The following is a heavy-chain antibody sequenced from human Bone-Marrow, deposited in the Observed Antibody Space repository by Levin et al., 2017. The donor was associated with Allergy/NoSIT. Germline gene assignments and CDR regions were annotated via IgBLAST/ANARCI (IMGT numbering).Heavy chain of an antibody. CDR3: ARESVELRYQQLVLKVPKYYYYGMDV. D-gene: IGHD6-13*01. V-gene: IGHV3-11*05. Sequence: GESLKISCAASGFSFNDYYMSWIRQAPGKGLEWVSYISSSGSDTKYADAVQGRFTISRDNAKKSLYLQMNSLRAEDTAVYYCARESVELRYQQLVLKVPKYYYYGMDVWGQGTTVTVSS. CDR1: GFSFNDYY. CDR2: ISSSGSDT. J-gene: IGHJ6*02.